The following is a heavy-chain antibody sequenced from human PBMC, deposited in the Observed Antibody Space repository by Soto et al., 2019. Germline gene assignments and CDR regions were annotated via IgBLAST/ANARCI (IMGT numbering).Heavy chain of an antibody. CDR1: GFTFSSYA. Sequence: PGGSLRLSCAASGFTFSSYAMSWVRQAPGKGLEWVSAISGSGGSTYYADSVKGRFTISRDNSKNTLYLQMNSLRAEDTAVYYCAAHIVVVPAAPPYYYYYGMAVWGQGTTVTVSS. J-gene: IGHJ6*02. CDR3: AAHIVVVPAAPPYYYYYGMAV. V-gene: IGHV3-23*01. CDR2: ISGSGGST. D-gene: IGHD2-2*01.